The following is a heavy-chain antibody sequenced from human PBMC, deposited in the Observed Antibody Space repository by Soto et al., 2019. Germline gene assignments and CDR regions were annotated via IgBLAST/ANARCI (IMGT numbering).Heavy chain of an antibody. Sequence: ASVKVSCKASGYTFTSYYIHWVRQAPGQGLEWMGMINPNGGSTTSEQRLQGRLTMTGDMSTSTVYMELNGLRSEDTAVYYCARDWADYFGSSGPPFRWLDLWGQGTLVTVS. CDR2: INPNGGST. CDR3: ARDWADYFGSSGPPFRWLDL. V-gene: IGHV1-46*01. D-gene: IGHD3-22*01. CDR1: GYTFTSYY. J-gene: IGHJ5*02.